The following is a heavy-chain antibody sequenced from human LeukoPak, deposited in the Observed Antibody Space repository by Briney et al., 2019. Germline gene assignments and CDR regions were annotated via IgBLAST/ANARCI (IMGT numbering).Heavy chain of an antibody. CDR1: GFTFSSYA. CDR3: AKAPIRWLRPPFDY. Sequence: GGSLRLSCAASGFTFSSYAMSWVRQAPGKGLEWVSAISGSGGSTYYADSVKGRFTISRDNSKNTLYPQMNSLRAEDTAVYYCAKAPIRWLRPPFDYWGQGTLVTVSS. D-gene: IGHD5-24*01. J-gene: IGHJ4*02. CDR2: ISGSGGST. V-gene: IGHV3-23*01.